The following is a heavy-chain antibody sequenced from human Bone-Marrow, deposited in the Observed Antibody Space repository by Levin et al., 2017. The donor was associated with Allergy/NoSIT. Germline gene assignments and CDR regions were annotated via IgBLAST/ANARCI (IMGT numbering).Heavy chain of an antibody. J-gene: IGHJ1*01. CDR1: GVTSKTTV. CDR3: ARGWLWHQS. D-gene: IGHD5-12*01. Sequence: GGSLRLSCVASGVTSKTTVMNWVRQAPGKGLEWVSSIGMNNTLRYYADSVKGRFTISRDDAKNSLFLEMNSLRAEDTGLYFCARGWLWHQSWGPGTLVTVSS. V-gene: IGHV3-48*04. CDR2: IGMNNTLR.